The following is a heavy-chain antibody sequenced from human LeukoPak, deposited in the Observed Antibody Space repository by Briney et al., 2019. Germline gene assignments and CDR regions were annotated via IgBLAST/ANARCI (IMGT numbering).Heavy chain of an antibody. CDR3: ARDLDWILFDY. D-gene: IGHD3-9*01. V-gene: IGHV3-74*03. J-gene: IGHJ4*02. Sequence: GGSLRLSCAASGFTFSTYWMHWVRQAPGKGLVWVARIRPEGTTTAYADSVKGRFTISIDNAKNTLFLQMNSLSAEDTAVYYCARDLDWILFDYWGQGTLVTVSS. CDR1: GFTFSTYW. CDR2: IRPEGTTT.